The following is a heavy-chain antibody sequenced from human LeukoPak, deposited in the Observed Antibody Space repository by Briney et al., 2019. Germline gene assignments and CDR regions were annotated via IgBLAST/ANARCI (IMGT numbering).Heavy chain of an antibody. CDR1: GYTLTELS. CDR2: FDPEDGET. Sequence: ASVKVSCKVSGYTLTELSMHWVRQAPGKGLEWMGGFDPEDGETIYAQKFQGRVTVTEDTSTDTAYMELSSLRSEDTAVYYCAKGLNYYYYGMDVWGQGTTVTVSS. V-gene: IGHV1-24*01. CDR3: AKGLNYYYYGMDV. J-gene: IGHJ6*02.